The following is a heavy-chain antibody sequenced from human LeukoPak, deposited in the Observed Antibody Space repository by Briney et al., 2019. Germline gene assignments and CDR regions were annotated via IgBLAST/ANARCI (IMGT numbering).Heavy chain of an antibody. D-gene: IGHD6-19*01. CDR3: AKDHPPNQLSSGWYYFDY. CDR2: ISYDGSNK. CDR1: GFTFSSYG. V-gene: IGHV3-30*18. J-gene: IGHJ4*02. Sequence: SLRLSCAASGFTFSSYGMHWVRQAPGKGLEWVAVISYDGSNKYYADSVKGRFTISRDNSKNTLYLQMNSLRAEDTAVYYCAKDHPPNQLSSGWYYFDYWGQGTLVTVSS.